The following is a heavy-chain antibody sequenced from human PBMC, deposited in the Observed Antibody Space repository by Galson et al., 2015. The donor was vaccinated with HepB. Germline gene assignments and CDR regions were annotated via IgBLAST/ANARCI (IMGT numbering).Heavy chain of an antibody. J-gene: IGHJ4*02. CDR2: VIPIRGVA. CDR1: GDTFSDYG. D-gene: IGHD2-15*01. V-gene: IGHV1-69*04. CDR3: AKEDTVVVVADTFPEYFFDS. Sequence: SVKVSCKASGDTFSDYGINWVRQAPGQGLEWMGRVIPIRGVATSAQKFQGRVTITADKSTKTAYMQLSSLRSDDTAIYYCAKEDTVVVVADTFPEYFFDSWGQGTLVTASS.